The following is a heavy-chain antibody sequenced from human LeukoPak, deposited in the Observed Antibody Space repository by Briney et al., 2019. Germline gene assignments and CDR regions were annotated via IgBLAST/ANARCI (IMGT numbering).Heavy chain of an antibody. J-gene: IGHJ4*02. D-gene: IGHD3-3*01. Sequence: GASVKVSCKASGYTFTSYGISWVRQAPGQGLEWMGWISAYNGNTNYAQKFQGRVTLTEDTPTDTAYMELRSLRSEDTAVYYCATAPPLQFLKWSNYWGQGTLVTVSS. V-gene: IGHV1-18*01. CDR2: ISAYNGNT. CDR1: GYTFTSYG. CDR3: ATAPPLQFLKWSNY.